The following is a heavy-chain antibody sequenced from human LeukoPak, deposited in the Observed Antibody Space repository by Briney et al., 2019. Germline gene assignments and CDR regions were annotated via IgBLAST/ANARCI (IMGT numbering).Heavy chain of an antibody. Sequence: SVKLSCKASGGTFSSYAISWVRQAPGQGLEWMGRIIPILGIANYAQKFQGRVTITADKSTSTAYMELSSLRSEDTAVYYCASSTPAVTAFDYWGQGTLVTVSS. CDR2: IIPILGIA. CDR3: ASSTPAVTAFDY. J-gene: IGHJ4*02. D-gene: IGHD2-15*01. V-gene: IGHV1-69*04. CDR1: GGTFSSYA.